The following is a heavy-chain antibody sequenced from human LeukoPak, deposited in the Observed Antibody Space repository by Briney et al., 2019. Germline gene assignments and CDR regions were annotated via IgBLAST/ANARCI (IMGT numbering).Heavy chain of an antibody. Sequence: SQTLSLTCTVSGASISSGSDYWSWIRQPAGKGLEWIGRIYASGSTNYNPSLKSRVTISVDTSKNQISLKLSSVTAADTAVYYCARGTRLRYFVYWGQGTLVTVSS. V-gene: IGHV4-61*02. D-gene: IGHD3-9*01. CDR2: IYASGST. CDR3: ARGTRLRYFVY. J-gene: IGHJ4*02. CDR1: GASISSGSDY.